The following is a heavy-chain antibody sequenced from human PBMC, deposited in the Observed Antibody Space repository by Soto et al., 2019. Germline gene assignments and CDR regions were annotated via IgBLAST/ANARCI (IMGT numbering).Heavy chain of an antibody. Sequence: RASVKVSCKASGGTFSSYTISWVRQAPGQGLEWMGRIIPILGIANYAQKFQGRVTITADKSTSTAYMELSSLRSEDTAVYYCARDCSSTSCYAYPWGQGTLVTVSS. CDR3: ARDCSSTSCYAYP. CDR2: IIPILGIA. D-gene: IGHD2-2*01. V-gene: IGHV1-69*04. CDR1: GGTFSSYT. J-gene: IGHJ5*02.